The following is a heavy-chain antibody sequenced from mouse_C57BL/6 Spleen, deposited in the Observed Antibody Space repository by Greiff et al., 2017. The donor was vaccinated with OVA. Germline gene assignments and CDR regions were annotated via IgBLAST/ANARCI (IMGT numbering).Heavy chain of an antibody. D-gene: IGHD2-3*01. CDR2: INPGSGGT. V-gene: IGHV1-54*01. Sequence: QVQLQQSGAELVRPGTSVKVSCKASGYAFTNYLIEWVKQRPGQGLEWIGVINPGSGGTNYNEKFKGKATLTADKSSSTAYMQLSSLTSEDSAVYCCARDDGYLGFAYWGQGTLVTVSA. J-gene: IGHJ3*01. CDR3: ARDDGYLGFAY. CDR1: GYAFTNYL.